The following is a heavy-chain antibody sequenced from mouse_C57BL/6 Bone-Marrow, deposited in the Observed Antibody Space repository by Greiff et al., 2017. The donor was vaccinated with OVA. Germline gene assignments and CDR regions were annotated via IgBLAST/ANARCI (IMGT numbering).Heavy chain of an antibody. J-gene: IGHJ2*01. CDR1: GYAFTNYL. Sequence: QVQLKQSGAELVRPGTSVKVSCKASGYAFTNYLIEWVKQRPGQGLEWIGVINPGSGGTNYNEKFKGKATLTADKSSSTAYMQLSSLTAEDSAVYFCARRAAGGSSYHFDYWGQGTTLTVSS. CDR2: INPGSGGT. D-gene: IGHD1-1*01. V-gene: IGHV1-54*01. CDR3: ARRAAGGSSYHFDY.